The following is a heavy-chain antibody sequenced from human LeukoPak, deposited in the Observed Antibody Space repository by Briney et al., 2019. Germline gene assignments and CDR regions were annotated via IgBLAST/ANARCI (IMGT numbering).Heavy chain of an antibody. D-gene: IGHD4/OR15-4a*01. V-gene: IGHV3-21*01. CDR3: VTWDYHVF. CDR2: ISSSSNYI. J-gene: IGHJ4*02. Sequence: PGGSLRLSCAASGFTFSSYGMHWVRQAPGKGLEWVSSISSSSNYIYYADSVKGRFTISRDNAKNSLYLQMNSLRAEVTAVYHCVTWDYHVFWGQGTLVTVSS. CDR1: GFTFSSYG.